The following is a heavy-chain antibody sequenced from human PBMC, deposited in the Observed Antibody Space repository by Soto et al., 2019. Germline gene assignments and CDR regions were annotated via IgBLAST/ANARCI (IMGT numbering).Heavy chain of an antibody. CDR1: GFTFSTYW. J-gene: IGHJ4*02. V-gene: IGHV3-7*01. Sequence: EVHLVESGGGLVQPGGSLRLSCAASGFTFSTYWMTWVRQAPGKGLEWVANIKQDGSEKYYVDSVKGRFTISRDNAKNSMYLQMNSLRAEDTAVYYCWGYDSSGSGRENPTDHWGQGTLVTVSS. CDR2: IKQDGSEK. CDR3: WGYDSSGSGRENPTDH. D-gene: IGHD3-22*01.